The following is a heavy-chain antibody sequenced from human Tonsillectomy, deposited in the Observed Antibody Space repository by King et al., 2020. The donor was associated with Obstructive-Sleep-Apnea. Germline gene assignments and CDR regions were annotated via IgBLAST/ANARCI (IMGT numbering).Heavy chain of an antibody. CDR3: AKSREKQQLVLDY. D-gene: IGHD6-13*01. CDR2: LRFGGSNK. CDR1: GFTFSTLG. V-gene: IGHV3-30*02. J-gene: IGHJ4*02. Sequence: QLVQSGGGVVQPGRSLRISCAASGFTFSTLGMHWVRQAPGKGLEGVGFLRFGGSNKYYADSVKGRFTISRDNSKNTPYLQMNSLRTEDTAVYYCAKSREKQQLVLDYWGQGTLVTVSS.